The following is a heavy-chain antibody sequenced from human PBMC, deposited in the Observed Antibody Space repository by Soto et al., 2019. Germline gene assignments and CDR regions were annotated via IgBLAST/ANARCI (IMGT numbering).Heavy chain of an antibody. CDR2: ISYDGSNK. CDR1: GFTFSSYG. V-gene: IGHV3-30*18. D-gene: IGHD3-3*01. J-gene: IGHJ4*02. CDR3: AKDSSVYYDFWSGPPQRRYFDY. Sequence: GGSLRLSCAASGFTFSSYGMHWVRQAPGKGLEWVAVISYDGSNKYYADSVKGRFTISRDNSKNTLYLQMNSLRAEDTAVYYCAKDSSVYYDFWSGPPQRRYFDYWGQGTLVTVSS.